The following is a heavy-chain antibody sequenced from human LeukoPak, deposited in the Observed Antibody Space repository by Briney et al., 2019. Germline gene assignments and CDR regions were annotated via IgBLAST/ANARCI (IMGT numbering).Heavy chain of an antibody. D-gene: IGHD3-9*01. CDR1: GFALRNYD. J-gene: IGHJ4*02. CDR2: TDTAGET. Sequence: PGGSLRLSCAASGFALRNYDIHWLRQTTGKGLEWVAATDTAGETYYAGSVKGRFTISRDNAKNSLDLQMNSLRAGDTAVYYCARALLYDILSGHFHFDSWGKGSLVTVSS. V-gene: IGHV3-13*01. CDR3: ARALLYDILSGHFHFDS.